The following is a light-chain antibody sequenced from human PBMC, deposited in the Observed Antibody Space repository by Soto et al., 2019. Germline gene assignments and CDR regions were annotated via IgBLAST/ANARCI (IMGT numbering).Light chain of an antibody. V-gene: IGKV3D-20*01. CDR1: RSVSSTY. Sequence: EIVLTQSPGSVSLSPGQTATLSCAASRSVSSTYLAWYQHRPGLAPRLLIYDVSKRASGIPDRFSGGGSGTHFTLTISTVEPEDFSVYYCHQYGNSPATFGQGTRLDIK. CDR3: HQYGNSPAT. CDR2: DVS. J-gene: IGKJ5*01.